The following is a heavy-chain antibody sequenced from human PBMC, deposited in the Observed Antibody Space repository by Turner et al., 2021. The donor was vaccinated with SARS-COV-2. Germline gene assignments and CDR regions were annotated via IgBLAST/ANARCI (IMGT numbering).Heavy chain of an antibody. V-gene: IGHV3-53*01. CDR3: ARDLMEVGGMDV. CDR2: IYSGGSK. J-gene: IGHJ6*02. D-gene: IGHD3-3*01. Sequence: EVQLVASGGGLIQPGGSLILSCAASGLTVSSNYMSWVRQAQGKGLEWVSVIYSGGSKYYADSVKGRFTISRDNSKNTLYLQMNSLGAEDTAVYYCARDLMEVGGMDVWGQGTTVTVSS. CDR1: GLTVSSNY.